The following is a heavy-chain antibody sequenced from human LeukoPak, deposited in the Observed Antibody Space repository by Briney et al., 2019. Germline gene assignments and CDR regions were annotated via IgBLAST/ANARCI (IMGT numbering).Heavy chain of an antibody. CDR3: ARGRSLWETYYDILTGFYH. V-gene: IGHV4-34*01. CDR2: INHSGST. J-gene: IGHJ4*02. CDR1: GGSFSGYY. Sequence: SETLSLTCAVYGGSFSGYYWSWIRQPPGKGLEWIGEINHSGSTNYNPSLKSRVTISVDTSKNQFSLKLSSVTVADTAVYYCARGRSLWETYYDILTGFYHWGQGTLVTVSS. D-gene: IGHD3-9*01.